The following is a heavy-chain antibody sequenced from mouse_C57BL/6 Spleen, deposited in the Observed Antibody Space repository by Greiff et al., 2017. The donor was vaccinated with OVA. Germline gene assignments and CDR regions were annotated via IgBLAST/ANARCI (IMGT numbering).Heavy chain of an antibody. CDR1: GYAFTNYL. Sequence: LVESGAELVRPGTSVKVSCKASGYAFTNYLIEWVKQRPGQGLEWIGVINPGSGGTNYNEKFKGKATLTADKSSSTAYMQLSSLTSEDSAVYFCARRAIGVDYWGQGTTLTVSS. D-gene: IGHD2-14*01. V-gene: IGHV1-54*01. CDR2: INPGSGGT. CDR3: ARRAIGVDY. J-gene: IGHJ2*01.